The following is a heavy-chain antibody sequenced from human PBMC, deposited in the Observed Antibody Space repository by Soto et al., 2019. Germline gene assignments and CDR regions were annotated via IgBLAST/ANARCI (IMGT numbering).Heavy chain of an antibody. D-gene: IGHD6-6*01. V-gene: IGHV4-39*01. CDR2: IYYSGST. J-gene: IGHJ6*03. Sequence: SETLSLTCTVSGGSISSSSYCWGWIRQPPGKGLEWIGSIYYSGSTYYNPSLKSRVTISVDTSKNQFSLKLSSVTAADTAVYYCASPYSSSSQGGDYYYYYMDVWGKGTTVTVSS. CDR1: GGSISSSSYC. CDR3: ASPYSSSSQGGDYYYYYMDV.